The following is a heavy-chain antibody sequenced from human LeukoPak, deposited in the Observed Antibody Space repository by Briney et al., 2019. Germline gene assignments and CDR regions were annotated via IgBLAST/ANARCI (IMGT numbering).Heavy chain of an antibody. Sequence: LGESLKISCKGSGYSFTSYWFGWVRQMPGKGLEWMGIIYPGDSDTRYSPSFQGQVTISADKSISTAYLQWSSLKASDTAMYYCARLTDFAYSSGWDSYYFDYWGQGTLVTVSS. CDR2: IYPGDSDT. D-gene: IGHD6-19*01. CDR3: ARLTDFAYSSGWDSYYFDY. V-gene: IGHV5-51*01. J-gene: IGHJ4*02. CDR1: GYSFTSYW.